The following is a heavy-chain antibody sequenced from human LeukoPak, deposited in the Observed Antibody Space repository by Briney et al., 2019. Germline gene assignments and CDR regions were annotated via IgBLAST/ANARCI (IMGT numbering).Heavy chain of an antibody. D-gene: IGHD6-19*01. V-gene: IGHV3-64*01. CDR2: ISSEGYA. J-gene: IGHJ4*02. CDR3: ARESGWYDD. Sequence: GGSPRHSCAEAGFSSSNYPMHCGRHAPGKGREYVSAISSEGYAYYGSSVKERFTISRDNSKNTLYLQMGSLRVEDMAVYYCARESGWYDDWGQGPLVTVPS. CDR1: GFSSSNYP.